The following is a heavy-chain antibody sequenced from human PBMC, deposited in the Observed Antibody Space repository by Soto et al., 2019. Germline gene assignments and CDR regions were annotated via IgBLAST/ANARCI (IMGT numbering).Heavy chain of an antibody. D-gene: IGHD3-16*01. CDR2: TSWNSERI. Sequence: VQLVESGGGVVQPGRSLRLSCAASGFTFDDYAMHWVRQPPGTGLERVAGTSWNSERIGYADSVRGRFTISRDNAKKSLYLQMNSLRAEDTALYYCVRDMGADYYYYGMDVWGQGTSVTVSS. V-gene: IGHV3-9*01. CDR3: VRDMGADYYYYGMDV. J-gene: IGHJ6*02. CDR1: GFTFDDYA.